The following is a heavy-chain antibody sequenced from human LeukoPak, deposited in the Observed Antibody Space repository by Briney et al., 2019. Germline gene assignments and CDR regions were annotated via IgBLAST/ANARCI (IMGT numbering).Heavy chain of an antibody. CDR1: GFTFSSSA. CDR2: ISGSGGTT. CDR3: ARDLGYNYGSDFDY. D-gene: IGHD5-18*01. J-gene: IGHJ4*02. V-gene: IGHV3-23*01. Sequence: GGSLRLSCAASGFTFSSSAMSWVRQAPGKGLEWVSGISGSGGTTYYADSVKGRFTISRDNSKNTLYLQMNSLRAEDTAVYYCARDLGYNYGSDFDYWGQGTLVTVSS.